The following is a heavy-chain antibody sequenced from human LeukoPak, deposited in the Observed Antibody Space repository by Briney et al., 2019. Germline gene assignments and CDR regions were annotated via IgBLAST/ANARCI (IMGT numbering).Heavy chain of an antibody. Sequence: ASVKVSCKASGYSVTAFYIHWVRQAPGQGLEWMGWIHPRSGDTSYAQKFQGRVTMARDTSISTVYLDLSSLGSDDTAVYYCARDGEYGTGSYYRGCFDYWGQGILVTVSS. CDR2: IHPRSGDT. CDR1: GYSVTAFY. J-gene: IGHJ4*02. V-gene: IGHV1-2*02. CDR3: ARDGEYGTGSYYRGCFDY. D-gene: IGHD3-10*01.